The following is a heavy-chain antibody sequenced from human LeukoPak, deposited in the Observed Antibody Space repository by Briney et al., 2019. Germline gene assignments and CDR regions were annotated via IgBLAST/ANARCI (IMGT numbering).Heavy chain of an antibody. Sequence: PGGSLRLSCAASGFTFSNYAMTWVRQAPGKGLEWVSTISDSGGTTYYTDSVKDRFTISRDNSKNTLYLQMNSLRAEDTAVQYCGKDYFASGIYFEYWGHTVLVTVSS. V-gene: IGHV3-23*01. CDR3: GKDYFASGIYFEY. CDR1: GFTFSNYA. J-gene: IGHJ4*01. CDR2: ISDSGGTT. D-gene: IGHD3-10*01.